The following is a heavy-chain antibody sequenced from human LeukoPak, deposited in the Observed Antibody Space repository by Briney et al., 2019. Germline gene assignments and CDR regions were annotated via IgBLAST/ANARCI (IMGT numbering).Heavy chain of an antibody. V-gene: IGHV4-39*01. CDR2: IYYSGST. CDR1: GGSISTGSYY. Sequence: PSETLSLTCTVSGGSISTGSYYWGWIRQPPGKGLEWIGCIYYSGSTSYNPSLKSRVTISVDTTKNQFSLKLSSVTAADTDVYYCARPQGTWDFDYWGQGTLVTVSS. D-gene: IGHD3-16*01. J-gene: IGHJ4*02. CDR3: ARPQGTWDFDY.